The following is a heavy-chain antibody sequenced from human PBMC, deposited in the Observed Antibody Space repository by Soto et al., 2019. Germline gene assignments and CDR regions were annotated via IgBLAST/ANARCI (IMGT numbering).Heavy chain of an antibody. V-gene: IGHV3-23*01. D-gene: IGHD5-12*01. CDR1: GFTFINYA. CDR2: ISGGGGST. CDR3: AKGSGYDYTYYYHCYMDV. J-gene: IGHJ6*03. Sequence: SGGSLRLSCAASGFTFINYAMSWVRQAPWKGLEWVSSISGGGGSTYYADSVKGRFTISRDNSKNTLYLQVNSLRADDTAVYYCAKGSGYDYTYYYHCYMDVWGKGTTVTVSS.